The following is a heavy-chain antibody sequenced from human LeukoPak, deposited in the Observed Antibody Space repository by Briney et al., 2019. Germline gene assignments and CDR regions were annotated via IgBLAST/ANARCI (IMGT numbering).Heavy chain of an antibody. CDR1: GGSISSYY. CDR3: AAHYYDSSGYPY. D-gene: IGHD3-22*01. Sequence: SETLSLTCTVPGGSISSYYWSWIRQPPGKGLEWIGYIYYSGSTNYNPSLKSRVTISVDTSKNQFSLKLSSVTAADTAVYYCAAHYYDSSGYPYWGQGTLVTVSS. V-gene: IGHV4-59*01. J-gene: IGHJ4*02. CDR2: IYYSGST.